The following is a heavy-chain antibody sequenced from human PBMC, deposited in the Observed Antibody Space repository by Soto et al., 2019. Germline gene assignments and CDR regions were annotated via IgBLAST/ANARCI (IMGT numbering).Heavy chain of an antibody. J-gene: IGHJ4*02. D-gene: IGHD1-1*01. Sequence: GSLRLSCAASGFTFSDHYMSWIRQAPGKGLEWIGYSSNSGSFTRYADSVKGRFPISRDNAKNSLYLQINSLRGDDTAIYYCVRSGDNYNLLDYWGQGTPVTAPQ. CDR3: VRSGDNYNLLDY. CDR2: SSNSGSFT. V-gene: IGHV3-11*06. CDR1: GFTFSDHY.